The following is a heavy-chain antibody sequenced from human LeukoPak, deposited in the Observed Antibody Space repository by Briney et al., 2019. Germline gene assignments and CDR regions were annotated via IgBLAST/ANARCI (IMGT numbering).Heavy chain of an antibody. D-gene: IGHD3-22*01. CDR3: ARESYYDSSGYSHDAFDI. Sequence: PSETLSLTCTVSGGSISNYYWNWIRQPPGKGLEWIGYIYYSGNTYYKSSLKSRVTIAVDTSKNQFSLKLNSVTAADTAVYYCARESYYDSSGYSHDAFDIWGQGTMVTVSS. CDR1: GGSISNYY. CDR2: IYYSGNT. J-gene: IGHJ3*02. V-gene: IGHV4-59*12.